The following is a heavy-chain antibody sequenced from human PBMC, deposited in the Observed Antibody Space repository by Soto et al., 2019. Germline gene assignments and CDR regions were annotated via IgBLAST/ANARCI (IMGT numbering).Heavy chain of an antibody. J-gene: IGHJ6*04. CDR3: ARVAGYSSSWYPAVV. Sequence: SETLSLTCAVYGGSFSGYYWSWIRQPPGEGLEWIGEINHSGSTNYNPSLKSRVTISVDTSKNQFSLKLSSVTAADTAVYYCARVAGYSSSWYPAVVWGKGTTVTVSS. CDR2: INHSGST. CDR1: GGSFSGYY. D-gene: IGHD6-13*01. V-gene: IGHV4-34*01.